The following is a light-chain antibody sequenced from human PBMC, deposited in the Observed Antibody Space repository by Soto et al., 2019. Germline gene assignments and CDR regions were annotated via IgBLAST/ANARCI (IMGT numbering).Light chain of an antibody. J-gene: IGKJ5*01. CDR2: GAS. V-gene: IGKV3-15*01. Sequence: DTVMTQSPATLSVSPGERATLSCRASRSVSTNLAWYQQKPGQAPRLLIYGASTRATGIPARFSGSGSGTEFTLTNSSLQSEDLTTYYGHQYNDWPRSFGQGTRLEIK. CDR1: RSVSTN. CDR3: HQYNDWPRS.